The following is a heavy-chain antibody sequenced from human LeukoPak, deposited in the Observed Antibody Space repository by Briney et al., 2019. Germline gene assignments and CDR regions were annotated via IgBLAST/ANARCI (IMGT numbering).Heavy chain of an antibody. Sequence: GGSLRLSCAASGFTFSNYAMSWVRQAPGKGLEWVSTISGGGVTTYYGDSAKGRFTISRDNSKNTLYLQMNSLRAEDTAVYYCAKTNGYYSDWGQGTLVTVSS. J-gene: IGHJ4*02. D-gene: IGHD3-22*01. CDR3: AKTNGYYSD. V-gene: IGHV3-23*01. CDR2: ISGGGVTT. CDR1: GFTFSNYA.